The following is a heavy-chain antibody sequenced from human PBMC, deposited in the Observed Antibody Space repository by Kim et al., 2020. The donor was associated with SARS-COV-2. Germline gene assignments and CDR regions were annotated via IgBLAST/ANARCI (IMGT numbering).Heavy chain of an antibody. J-gene: IGHJ4*02. Sequence: SPSFQGQVTISADKSISTAYLQWSSLKASDTAMYYCARPAGADPLYYFDYWGQGTLVTVSS. D-gene: IGHD6-25*01. V-gene: IGHV5-51*01. CDR3: ARPAGADPLYYFDY.